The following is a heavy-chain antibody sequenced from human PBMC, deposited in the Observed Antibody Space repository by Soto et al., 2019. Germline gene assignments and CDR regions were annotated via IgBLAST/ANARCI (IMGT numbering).Heavy chain of an antibody. D-gene: IGHD3-22*01. CDR2: IDWDDDK. J-gene: IGHJ4*02. V-gene: IGHV2-70*01. CDR3: APVYDSGNFDY. Sequence: ESGPTLVNPTQTVALTCTFSGFSLSTSGMCVSWIRQPPGKALEWLALIDWDDDKYYSTSLKTRLTISKDTSEKQVVLTMTNMDPVDTATYYCAPVYDSGNFDYWGQGTLVTVSS. CDR1: GFSLSTSGMC.